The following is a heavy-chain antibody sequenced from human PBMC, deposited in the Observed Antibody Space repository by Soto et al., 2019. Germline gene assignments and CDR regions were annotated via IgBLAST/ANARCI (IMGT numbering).Heavy chain of an antibody. Sequence: SETLSLTCTVSGGSINSGDYYWSWIRQPPGKGLEWIGYIYYSGSTYYNPSLKSRVTISVDTSKNQFSLKMNSVTAADTAVYYCAREGYNFGPFDYWGQGALVTVSS. CDR1: GGSINSGDYY. J-gene: IGHJ4*02. CDR2: IYYSGST. V-gene: IGHV4-30-4*02. CDR3: AREGYNFGPFDY. D-gene: IGHD5-18*01.